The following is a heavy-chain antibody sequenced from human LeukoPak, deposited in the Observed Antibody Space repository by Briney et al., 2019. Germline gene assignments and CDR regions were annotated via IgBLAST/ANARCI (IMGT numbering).Heavy chain of an antibody. V-gene: IGHV3-21*01. Sequence: AGGSLRLSCAASGFTSSSYSMNWVRQAPGKGLEWVSSISSSSSYIYYADSVKGRFTISRDNAKNSLYLQMNSLRAEDTAVYYCARGLDSSGYPPFDHWGQGTLVTVSS. D-gene: IGHD3-22*01. CDR3: ARGLDSSGYPPFDH. CDR2: ISSSSSYI. CDR1: GFTSSSYS. J-gene: IGHJ4*02.